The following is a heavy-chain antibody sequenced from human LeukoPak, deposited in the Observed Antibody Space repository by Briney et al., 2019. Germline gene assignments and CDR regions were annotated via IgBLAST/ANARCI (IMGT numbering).Heavy chain of an antibody. CDR3: ARGGRYCSSTSCYSWFDP. CDR2: ISYDGSNK. Sequence: GGSLRLSCAASGFTFSSYAMHWVRQAPGKGLEWVAVISYDGSNKYYADSVKGRFTISRDNSKNTLYLQMSSLRAEDTAVYYCARGGRYCSSTSCYSWFDPWGQGTLVTVSS. V-gene: IGHV3-30-3*01. CDR1: GFTFSSYA. D-gene: IGHD2-2*01. J-gene: IGHJ5*02.